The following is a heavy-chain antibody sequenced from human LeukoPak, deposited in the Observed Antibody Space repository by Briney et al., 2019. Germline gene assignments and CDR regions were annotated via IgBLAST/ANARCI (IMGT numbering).Heavy chain of an antibody. CDR1: GFTFSSYE. CDR3: ARVSYYDFWSGYPWGGHMDV. CDR2: ISSSGSTI. J-gene: IGHJ6*03. V-gene: IGHV3-48*03. Sequence: GGSLRLSCAASGFTFSSYEMNWVRQAPGNGLEWVSYISSSGSTIYYADSVKGRFTISRDNAKNSLYLQMNSLRAEDTAVYYCARVSYYDFWSGYPWGGHMDVWGKGTTVTVSS. D-gene: IGHD3-3*01.